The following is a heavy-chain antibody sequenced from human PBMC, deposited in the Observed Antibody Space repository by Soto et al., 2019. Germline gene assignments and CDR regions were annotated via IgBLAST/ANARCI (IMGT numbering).Heavy chain of an antibody. V-gene: IGHV1-69*06. Sequence: QVQLVQSGAEVKKPGSSVKVSCKASGGTFSSYASSWVRQAPGKGLEWMGGIIPIFGTANYAQKFQGRVTITADKSTSTAYMELSSLRSEDTAVYYCASPTREWLPPARDYYYGMDVWGQGPTVTVSS. D-gene: IGHD3-3*01. J-gene: IGHJ6*02. CDR3: ASPTREWLPPARDYYYGMDV. CDR1: GGTFSSYA. CDR2: IIPIFGTA.